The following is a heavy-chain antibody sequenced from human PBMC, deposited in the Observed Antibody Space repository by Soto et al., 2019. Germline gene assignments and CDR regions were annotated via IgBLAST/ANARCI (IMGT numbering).Heavy chain of an antibody. CDR1: GYTFSSYG. CDR3: ARDYAGVVEGVTVGGFDP. Sequence: QVQLVQSGAEVKKPGASVKVSCKASGYTFSSYGISWVRQAPGQGLEWMGWISAYNGNTNYAQKFQGRVTVTKDTATTTAYMEVRRLRSDDTAVYYCARDYAGVVEGVTVGGFDPWGQGTLVTVSS. CDR2: ISAYNGNT. J-gene: IGHJ5*02. V-gene: IGHV1-18*01. D-gene: IGHD2-15*01.